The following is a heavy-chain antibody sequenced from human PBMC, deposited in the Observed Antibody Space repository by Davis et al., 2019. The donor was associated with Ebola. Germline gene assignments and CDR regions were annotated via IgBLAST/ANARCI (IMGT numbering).Heavy chain of an antibody. CDR3: ARVSYSGYEPDY. CDR1: GFTFSSYA. Sequence: GESLKISCAASGFTFSSYAMSWVRQAPGKGLEWVSAISSSGSTIYYADSVKGRFTISRDNAKNSLYLQMNSLRAEDTAVYYCARVSYSGYEPDYWGQGTLVTVSS. CDR2: ISSSGSTI. D-gene: IGHD5-12*01. J-gene: IGHJ4*02. V-gene: IGHV3-21*04.